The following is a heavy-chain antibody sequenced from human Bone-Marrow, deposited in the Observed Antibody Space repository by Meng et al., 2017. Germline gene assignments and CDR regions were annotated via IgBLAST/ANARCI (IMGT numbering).Heavy chain of an antibody. CDR3: AKGEYSSGWGADDAFDI. V-gene: IGHV1-2*02. CDR2: INPKSGGT. J-gene: IGHJ3*02. Sequence: ASVKVSCKASGYTFTGYYMHWVRQAPGQGLEWMGWINPKSGGTNYAQKFQGRVTMTRDTSISTAYMALSRLRSDDTAVYYCAKGEYSSGWGADDAFDIWGQGTMVTVSS. CDR1: GYTFTGYY. D-gene: IGHD6-19*01.